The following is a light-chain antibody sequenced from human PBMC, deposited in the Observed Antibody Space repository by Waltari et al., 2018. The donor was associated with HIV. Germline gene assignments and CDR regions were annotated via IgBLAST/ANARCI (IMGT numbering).Light chain of an antibody. CDR3: QQHHTWPFT. Sequence: EIVLTQSPATVSLSPGERATLSCRATQNVVTYFGWYQQKAGQAPRLLIYEEKRSPGIPTRVSGSGSGTDFTLTISSLEPDDSAMYFCQQHHTWPFTFGQGTRLEI. CDR1: QNVVTY. V-gene: IGKV3-11*01. J-gene: IGKJ5*01. CDR2: EE.